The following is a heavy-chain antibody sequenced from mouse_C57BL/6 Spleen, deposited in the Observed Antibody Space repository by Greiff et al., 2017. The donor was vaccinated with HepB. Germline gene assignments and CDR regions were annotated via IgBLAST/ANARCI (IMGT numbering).Heavy chain of an antibody. CDR3: GRGGYYGSSPDY. V-gene: IGHV1-80*01. J-gene: IGHJ2*01. D-gene: IGHD1-1*01. Sequence: VQLQQSGAELVKPGASVKISCKASGYAFSSYWMNWVKQRPGKGLEWIGQIYPGDGDTNYNGKFTGKATLTADKSSSTAYMQLSSLTSEDSAVYFWGRGGYYGSSPDYWGQGTTLTVSS. CDR2: IYPGDGDT. CDR1: GYAFSSYW.